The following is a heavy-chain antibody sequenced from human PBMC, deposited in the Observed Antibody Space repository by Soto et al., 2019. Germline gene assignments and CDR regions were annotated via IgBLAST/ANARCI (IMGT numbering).Heavy chain of an antibody. V-gene: IGHV4-59*01. CDR2: IYYSGST. CDR3: ARGRKDDILTGYIYYFDY. Sequence: SETLSLTCTVSGGSISSYYWSWIRQHPGKGLEWIGYIYYSGSTNYNPSLKSRVTISVDTSKNQFSLKLSSVTAADTAVYYCARGRKDDILTGYIYYFDYWGQGTLVTVSS. J-gene: IGHJ4*02. CDR1: GGSISSYY. D-gene: IGHD3-9*01.